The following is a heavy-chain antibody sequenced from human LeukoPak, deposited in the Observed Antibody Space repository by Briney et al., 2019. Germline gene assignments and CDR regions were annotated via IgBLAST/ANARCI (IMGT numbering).Heavy chain of an antibody. CDR2: LWYDGSLK. CDR1: GFTFSSYG. V-gene: IGHV3-33*06. J-gene: IGHJ6*02. D-gene: IGHD2-2*01. Sequence: PGGSLRLSCAASGFTFSSYGMHWVRQAPGKGLEWVAVLWYDGSLKYSADSVKGRFTISRDNSKNTLYLQMNSLRAEDTAVYYCAKDIVVVPAAHMHRYGMDVWGQGTTVTVSS. CDR3: AKDIVVVPAAHMHRYGMDV.